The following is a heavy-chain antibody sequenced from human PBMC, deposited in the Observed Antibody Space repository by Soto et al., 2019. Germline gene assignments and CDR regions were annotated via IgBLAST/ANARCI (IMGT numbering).Heavy chain of an antibody. CDR3: ARDQWFGELFPYYFDY. D-gene: IGHD3-10*01. CDR2: INHSGST. CDR1: GGSFSGYY. Sequence: SETLSLTCAVYGGSFSGYYWSWIRQPPGKGLEWIGEINHSGSTNYNPSLKSRVTISVDTSKNQFSLKLSSVTAADTAVYYCARDQWFGELFPYYFDYWGQGTLVTVSS. J-gene: IGHJ4*02. V-gene: IGHV4-34*01.